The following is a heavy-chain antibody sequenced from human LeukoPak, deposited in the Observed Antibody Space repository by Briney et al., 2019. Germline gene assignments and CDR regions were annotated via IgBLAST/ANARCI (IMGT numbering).Heavy chain of an antibody. CDR2: IRSKANSYAT. CDR3: TKGSYYTWATGY. V-gene: IGHV3-73*01. D-gene: IGHD1-26*01. CDR1: GFTFSGSA. Sequence: GGSLKLSCAASGFTFSGSAMHWVRQASGKVLEWVGRIRSKANSYATAYAASVKGRFTISRDDSKNTAYLQMNSLKTEDTAVYYCTKGSYYTWATGYWGQGTLVTVSS. J-gene: IGHJ4*02.